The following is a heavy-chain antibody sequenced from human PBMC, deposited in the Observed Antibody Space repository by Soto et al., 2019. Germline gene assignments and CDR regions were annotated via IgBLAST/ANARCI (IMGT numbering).Heavy chain of an antibody. V-gene: IGHV3-23*01. CDR1: GFSFSNSA. CDR3: AKSRTVVVAAAPIYYYFGVDV. J-gene: IGHJ6*02. CDR2: ITGSGSNT. Sequence: LRLSCAASGFSFSNSALTWVRQAPGTGLEWVSAITGSGSNTYYAVSVKGRFTISRDNSKKMVFLQMNSLRADDTAVYHCAKSRTVVVAAAPIYYYFGVDVWGQGTTVTVSS. D-gene: IGHD2-15*01.